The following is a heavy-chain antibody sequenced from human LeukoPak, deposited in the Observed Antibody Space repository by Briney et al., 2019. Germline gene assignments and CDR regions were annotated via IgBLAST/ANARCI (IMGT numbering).Heavy chain of an antibody. Sequence: SETLSLTXTVSGGSIRSSSYYWGWIRQPPGKGLDWIGSIYYSGSTYYNPSLKSRVTISVDTSKNQFSLKLSSVTAADTAVYYCARHFRATVTKFDYWGQGTLVTVSS. CDR3: ARHFRATVTKFDY. CDR1: GGSIRSSSYY. D-gene: IGHD4-17*01. CDR2: IYYSGST. V-gene: IGHV4-39*01. J-gene: IGHJ4*02.